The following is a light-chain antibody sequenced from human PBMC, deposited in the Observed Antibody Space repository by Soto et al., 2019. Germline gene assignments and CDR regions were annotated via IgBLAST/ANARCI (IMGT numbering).Light chain of an antibody. CDR2: GAS. Sequence: EIVTTQSPATLSVSPGEGVTLSCRASQSVSSNLAWYQQKPGQAPRLLIYGASTRATGIPARFSGSGSGTEFTLTISGLQSEDFAVYYCQQYNVWPPLFGQGTKVDIK. V-gene: IGKV3-15*01. CDR1: QSVSSN. J-gene: IGKJ1*01. CDR3: QQYNVWPPL.